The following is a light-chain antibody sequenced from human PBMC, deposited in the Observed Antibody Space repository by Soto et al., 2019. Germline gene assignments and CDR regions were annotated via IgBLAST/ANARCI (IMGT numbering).Light chain of an antibody. J-gene: IGKJ5*01. Sequence: EIVLTQSPGTLSLSPGERATLPCRASQSVKSSYLDWYQHKPGQAPRLLIYGTSSRATGIPDRFSGSGSGTDFTLTISRLDPEDFAVFYCQHYDSLPITFGQGTRLEIK. CDR3: QHYDSLPIT. CDR2: GTS. V-gene: IGKV3-20*01. CDR1: QSVKSSY.